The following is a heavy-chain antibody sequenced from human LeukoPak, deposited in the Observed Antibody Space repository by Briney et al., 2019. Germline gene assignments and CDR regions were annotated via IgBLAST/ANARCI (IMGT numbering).Heavy chain of an antibody. V-gene: IGHV1-69*04. CDR2: IIPILGIA. Sequence: SVKVSCKASGGTFSSYAISWVRQAPGQGLEWMGRIIPILGIANYAQKFQGRVTITADKSTSTAYMELSSLRSEDTAVYYCATDLGASSSPDWGQGTLVTVSS. CDR1: GGTFSSYA. J-gene: IGHJ4*02. D-gene: IGHD6-13*01. CDR3: ATDLGASSSPD.